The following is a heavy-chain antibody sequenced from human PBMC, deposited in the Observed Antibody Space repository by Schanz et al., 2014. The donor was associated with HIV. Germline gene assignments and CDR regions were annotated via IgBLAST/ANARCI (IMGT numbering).Heavy chain of an antibody. CDR1: GGTVSNYA. CDR3: ARTYTGDWSTGAD. CDR2: IIPNFDTP. D-gene: IGHD2-21*02. J-gene: IGHJ4*02. Sequence: QVQLVQSGAEVKKPGSSVKVSCKASGGTVSNYAMNWVRQAPGQGLEWMGGIIPNFDTPKYAQKFQGRVTINVDESTSTAYMELSSLRSEDTAVYYCARTYTGDWSTGADWGQGTLVTVSS. V-gene: IGHV1-69*01.